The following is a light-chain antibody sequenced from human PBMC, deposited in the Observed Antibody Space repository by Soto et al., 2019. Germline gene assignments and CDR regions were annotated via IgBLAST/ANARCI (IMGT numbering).Light chain of an antibody. CDR1: SGSIASNY. V-gene: IGLV6-57*04. CDR3: QSYDSSNWV. J-gene: IGLJ3*02. CDR2: EDN. Sequence: NFMLTQPHSVSESPGKTVTISCTRSSGSIASNYVQWYHQRPGSAPTIVMYEDNQRPSGVPDRFSGSIDRSSNSASLTISGLKTEDEGDFYCQSYDSSNWVFGAGTKVTVL.